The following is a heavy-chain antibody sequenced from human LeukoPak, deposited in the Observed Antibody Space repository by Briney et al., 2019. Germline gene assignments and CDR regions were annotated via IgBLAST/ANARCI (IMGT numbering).Heavy chain of an antibody. V-gene: IGHV4-59*12. CDR2: IYYSGST. J-gene: IGHJ3*02. Sequence: SETLSLTCTVSGCAMSSYYWSWIRQPPGKGLEWVAYIYYSGSTKHNPSIKSRVTIAADPSKNQFSLKLSSVTAADTAVYYCARDHPRDYYDSSGYYYAFDIWGQGTMVTVSS. CDR1: GCAMSSYY. D-gene: IGHD3-22*01. CDR3: ARDHPRDYYDSSGYYYAFDI.